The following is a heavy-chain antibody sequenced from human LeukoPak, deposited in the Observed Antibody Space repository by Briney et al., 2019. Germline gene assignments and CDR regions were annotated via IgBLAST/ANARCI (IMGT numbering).Heavy chain of an antibody. Sequence: SETLSLTCAVYGGSFSGYYWSWIRQPPGNGLEWIGEINHSGSTNYNPSLKSRVTISVDTSKNQFSLKLSSVTAADTAVYYCARGEDYYDSSGAFDYWGQGTLVTVSS. J-gene: IGHJ4*02. CDR1: GGSFSGYY. CDR3: ARGEDYYDSSGAFDY. CDR2: INHSGST. V-gene: IGHV4-34*01. D-gene: IGHD3-22*01.